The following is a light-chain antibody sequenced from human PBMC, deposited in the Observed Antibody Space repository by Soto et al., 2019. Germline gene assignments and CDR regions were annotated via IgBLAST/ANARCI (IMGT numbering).Light chain of an antibody. CDR1: SSDIGTYNS. V-gene: IGLV2-14*01. J-gene: IGLJ1*01. CDR3: SSYRSSSTYV. Sequence: SALTQPASVSGSPGQSITISCTGTSSDIGTYNSVSWYQHHPGKAPKLMICEVSNRPSGVSNRFSGSKSGNTASLSISGLQAEDEADYYCSSYRSSSTYVFGTGTKVTVL. CDR2: EVS.